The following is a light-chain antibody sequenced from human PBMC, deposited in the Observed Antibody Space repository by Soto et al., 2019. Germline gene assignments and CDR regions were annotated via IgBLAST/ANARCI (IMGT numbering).Light chain of an antibody. J-gene: IGLJ3*02. CDR2: DVS. CDR3: CSYAGTYTLWV. V-gene: IGLV2-11*01. CDR1: SNDVGGYNY. Sequence: QSALTQPRSVSGSPGQSVTISCTGTSNDVGGYNYVSWYQQYPGKASKLIIYDVSKRPSGVPDRFSGSKSGNTASLTISGLQAEDEADYYCCSYAGTYTLWVFGGGTKLTVL.